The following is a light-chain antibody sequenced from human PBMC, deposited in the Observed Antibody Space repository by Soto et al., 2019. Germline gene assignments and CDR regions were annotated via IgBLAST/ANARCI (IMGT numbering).Light chain of an antibody. Sequence: ETVLTQSPATLSLSPGERATLSCRASQSVRTYLAWYQQKAGQAPRLLIYDASNRATGIPARFSGSGSGTDFTLTISSLEPEDCAVYYCQQRSNWPPYTFGQGTKLEIK. J-gene: IGKJ2*01. CDR2: DAS. V-gene: IGKV3-11*01. CDR3: QQRSNWPPYT. CDR1: QSVRTY.